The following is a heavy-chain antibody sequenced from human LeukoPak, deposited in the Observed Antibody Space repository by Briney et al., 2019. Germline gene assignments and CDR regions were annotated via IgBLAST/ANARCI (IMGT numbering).Heavy chain of an antibody. CDR2: IRQDGSEK. V-gene: IGHV3-7*01. Sequence: GGSLRLSCEVSGFTFTDYWMNWVRQAPGKGPEWVASIRQDGSEKTYVDSVKGRFTISRDNTKNSLSLQLNGLRAEDTAVYYCARDGTAAGLYFDLWGQGTLVTVS. J-gene: IGHJ4*01. CDR3: ARDGTAAGLYFDL. CDR1: GFTFTDYW. D-gene: IGHD6-13*01.